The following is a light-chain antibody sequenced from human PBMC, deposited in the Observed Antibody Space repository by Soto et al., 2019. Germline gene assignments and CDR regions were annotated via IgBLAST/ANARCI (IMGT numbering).Light chain of an antibody. V-gene: IGKV1-5*03. CDR3: QHYNSYSEA. Sequence: IQLPQPTSTLSGSVGSRGTITCRASQTISSWLAWYQQKPGKAPKLLIYKASTLKSGVPSRFSGSGSGTEFTLTISSLQPDDFATYYCQHYNSYSEAFGQGTKVDIK. CDR1: QTISSW. J-gene: IGKJ1*01. CDR2: KAS.